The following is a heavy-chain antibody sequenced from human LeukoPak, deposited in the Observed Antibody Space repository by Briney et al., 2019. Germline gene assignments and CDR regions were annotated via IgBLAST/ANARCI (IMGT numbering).Heavy chain of an antibody. Sequence: PGGSMRLACAASGFTFSSYWMSWVRQAPGRGLEWVANIKQDGTEKYYVDSVKGRLTISRDNAKNSLYLQMNSLRAEDTAVYYCARDGTWIQLLYYFDYWGQGTLVTVSS. J-gene: IGHJ4*02. CDR2: IKQDGTEK. V-gene: IGHV3-7*01. CDR1: GFTFSSYW. D-gene: IGHD5-18*01. CDR3: ARDGTWIQLLYYFDY.